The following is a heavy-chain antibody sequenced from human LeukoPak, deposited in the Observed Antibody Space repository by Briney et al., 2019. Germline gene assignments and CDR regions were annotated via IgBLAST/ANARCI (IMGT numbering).Heavy chain of an antibody. D-gene: IGHD5-24*01. CDR3: ARQRWLQLGYFDY. J-gene: IGHJ4*02. V-gene: IGHV4-39*01. CDR2: IYDSGST. CDR1: GGSISSSTYH. Sequence: SETLSLTCTVSGGSISSSTYHWGWIRQPPGKGLEWIGSIYDSGSTSYNPSLKSRVTISVDTSKNQFSLKLSSVTAADTAVYYCARQRWLQLGYFDYWGQGTLVTVSS.